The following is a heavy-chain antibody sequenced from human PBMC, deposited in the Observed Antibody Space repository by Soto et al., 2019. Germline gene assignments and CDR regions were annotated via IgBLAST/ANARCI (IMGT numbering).Heavy chain of an antibody. J-gene: IGHJ4*02. CDR1: GFSLSTYGMG. Sequence: QITVKESGLTLVKPTETLTLTCTFSGFSLSTYGMGVGWIRQPPGKALEWLALIYWDDDKRYSPSLRSRLTITKDTSQNQVDLTMTTMDPVDTATSYCARLTRGVYDLDRLWEKFDSWGQGTLVTVSS. V-gene: IGHV2-5*02. CDR3: ARLTRGVYDLDRLWEKFDS. D-gene: IGHD5-12*01. CDR2: IYWDDDK.